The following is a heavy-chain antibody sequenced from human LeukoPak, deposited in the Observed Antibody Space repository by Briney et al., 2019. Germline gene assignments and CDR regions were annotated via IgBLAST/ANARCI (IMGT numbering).Heavy chain of an antibody. D-gene: IGHD2-15*01. CDR1: GGSISSYH. Sequence: SETLSLTCTVSGGSISSYHWSWIRQPPGKGLEWIGYIYYSGSTNSYPSPKSRVTISVDTSKNQFSLKLSSVTAADTAVYYCARGVRWWDYWGQGTLVTVSS. CDR3: ARGVRWWDY. J-gene: IGHJ4*02. CDR2: IYYSGST. V-gene: IGHV4-59*08.